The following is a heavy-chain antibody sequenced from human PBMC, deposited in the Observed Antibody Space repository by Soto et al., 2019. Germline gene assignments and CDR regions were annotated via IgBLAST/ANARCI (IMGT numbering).Heavy chain of an antibody. J-gene: IGHJ6*02. V-gene: IGHV1-18*01. CDR2: ISGYNGNA. D-gene: IGHD2-8*01. CDR1: GYTFTSYG. Sequence: ASVKVSCKASGYTFTSYGISWVRQAPGQGLEWMGWISGYNGNANYAQSFQGRVSMTIDTSTTTAYMELRTLTPDDTAVYYCAKNGQPPYYYYGLDVWGQGTTVTVSS. CDR3: AKNGQPPYYYYGLDV.